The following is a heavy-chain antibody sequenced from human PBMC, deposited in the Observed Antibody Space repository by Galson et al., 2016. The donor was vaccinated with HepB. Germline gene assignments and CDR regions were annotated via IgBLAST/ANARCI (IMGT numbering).Heavy chain of an antibody. CDR1: GFTFSSYA. J-gene: IGHJ4*02. CDR2: ISSSGDST. CDR3: AKGTTLQVHFGYFDH. D-gene: IGHD1/OR15-1a*01. Sequence: SLRLSCAASGFTFSSYAMTWVRQAPGKGLEWVSDISSSGDSTYYADSVKGRFTISRDNSRNTLYLQMNSLRVEDTAVYYCAKGTTLQVHFGYFDHWGQGTLVTVSS. V-gene: IGHV3-23*01.